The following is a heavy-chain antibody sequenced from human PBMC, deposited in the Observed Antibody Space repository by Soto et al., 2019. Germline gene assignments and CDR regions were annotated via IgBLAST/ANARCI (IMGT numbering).Heavy chain of an antibody. CDR1: GGSISSYY. CDR3: AREDYGDYGGYFDY. J-gene: IGHJ4*02. D-gene: IGHD4-17*01. Sequence: PSETLSLTCTVSGGSISSYYWSWIRQPPGKGLERIGYIYYSGSTNYNPSLKSRVTISVDGSKNQFSLKVSSVTAADTAVYYCAREDYGDYGGYFDYWGQGSLVTVS. CDR2: IYYSGST. V-gene: IGHV4-59*12.